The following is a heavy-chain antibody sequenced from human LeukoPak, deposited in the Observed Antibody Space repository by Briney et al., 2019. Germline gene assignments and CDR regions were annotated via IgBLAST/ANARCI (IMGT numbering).Heavy chain of an antibody. CDR1: GYTLTELS. CDR3: ARARSGILVRRFWFDP. J-gene: IGHJ5*02. D-gene: IGHD1-1*01. Sequence: GASVKVSCKVSGYTLTELSMHWVRQAPGKGLEWMGGFDPEDGETIYAQKFQGRVTMTEDTSTDTAYMELSSLRSDDTAVYYCARARSGILVRRFWFDPWGQGTLVTVSS. CDR2: FDPEDGET. V-gene: IGHV1-24*01.